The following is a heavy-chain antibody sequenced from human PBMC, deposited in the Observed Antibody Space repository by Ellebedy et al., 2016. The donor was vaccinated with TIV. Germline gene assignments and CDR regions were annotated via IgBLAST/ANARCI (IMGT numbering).Heavy chain of an antibody. Sequence: GESLKISCAASGFTFSDSWMTWVRQAPRKGLEWVANINQDASRKYYLDSVKGRFTVSRDNAKNSLYLQMNSLRAEDTAVYYCSSWKYWGQGALVTVSS. CDR3: SSWKY. CDR2: INQDASRK. D-gene: IGHD1-1*01. CDR1: GFTFSDSW. J-gene: IGHJ4*02. V-gene: IGHV3-7*01.